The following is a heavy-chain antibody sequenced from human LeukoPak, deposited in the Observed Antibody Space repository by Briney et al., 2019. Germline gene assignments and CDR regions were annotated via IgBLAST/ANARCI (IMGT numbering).Heavy chain of an antibody. CDR2: IKQDGSEE. V-gene: IGHV3-7*01. Sequence: GGSLRLSCAASGFTFNTYTMSWVRQAPGKGPEWVANIKQDGSEEYYADSVKGRFTISRDNGKNSLNLQMNSLRAEDTAVYYCARWAGVTDYWGQGTTVTVSS. J-gene: IGHJ4*03. CDR3: ARWAGVTDY. D-gene: IGHD5-18*01. CDR1: GFTFNTYT.